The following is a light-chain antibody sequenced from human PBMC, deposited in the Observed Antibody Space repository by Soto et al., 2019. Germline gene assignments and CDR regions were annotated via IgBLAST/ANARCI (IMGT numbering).Light chain of an antibody. CDR2: KAS. Sequence: DLQMTQSPSTLSASVGDRVTITCRASQSISSWLAWYQQKPGKAPKLLIYKASSLESGVPSRFSGSGSGTEFPLTISSLQPDDFATYYCQQYNSYPYTFGQGTKLEIK. V-gene: IGKV1-5*03. CDR3: QQYNSYPYT. J-gene: IGKJ2*01. CDR1: QSISSW.